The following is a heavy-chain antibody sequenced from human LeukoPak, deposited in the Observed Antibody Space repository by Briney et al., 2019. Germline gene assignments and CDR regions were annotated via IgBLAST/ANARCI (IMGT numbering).Heavy chain of an antibody. J-gene: IGHJ4*02. Sequence: GGSLRLSCAASGFAVSSHYMSWVRQAPGKGLEWVSVIYGGGSTYYADFVKGRFTISRDNSKNTLYLQMNGLRAEDTAVYYCARDRGTQDYFDYWGQGTLVTVSS. CDR3: ARDRGTQDYFDY. CDR1: GFAVSSHY. CDR2: IYGGGST. V-gene: IGHV3-53*01. D-gene: IGHD3-16*01.